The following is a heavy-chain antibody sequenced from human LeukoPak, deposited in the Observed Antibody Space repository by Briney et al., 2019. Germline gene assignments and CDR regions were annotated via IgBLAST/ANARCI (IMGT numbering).Heavy chain of an antibody. CDR2: INPNSGGT. Sequence: ASXKVSCKASGYTFTSYDINWVRQATGQGLEWMGWINPNSGGTNYAQKFQGRVTMTRDTSISTACMELSRLRSDDTAVYYCARDLGYCTNGVCYGPDYWGQGTLVTVSS. CDR3: ARDLGYCTNGVCYGPDY. V-gene: IGHV1-2*02. CDR1: GYTFTSYD. D-gene: IGHD2-8*01. J-gene: IGHJ4*02.